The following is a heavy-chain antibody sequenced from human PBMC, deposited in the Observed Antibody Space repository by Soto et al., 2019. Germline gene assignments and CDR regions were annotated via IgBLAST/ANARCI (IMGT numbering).Heavy chain of an antibody. Sequence: GSVEVSCKASGYTFTGYYMHWVRQVPGQGLEWMGWINSRTGVTNYAQKFQGWVTMTRDTSISTAYMEVSRLKSDDTAVYYCARDGGEYGDYDYWGQGTLVTVSS. J-gene: IGHJ4*02. V-gene: IGHV1-2*04. CDR1: GYTFTGYY. CDR2: INSRTGVT. CDR3: ARDGGEYGDYDY. D-gene: IGHD4-17*01.